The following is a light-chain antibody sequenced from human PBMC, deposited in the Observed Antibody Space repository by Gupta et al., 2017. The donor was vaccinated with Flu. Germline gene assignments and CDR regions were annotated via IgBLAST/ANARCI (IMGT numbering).Light chain of an antibody. J-gene: IGKJ1*01. CDR2: AAS. V-gene: IGKV1-39*01. CDR1: QSISSY. CDR3: QQRDSTPRT. Sequence: DIHMTQSPSSLSASVGDRVTITCRASQSISSYLNWYQQKPGKAPKLLIYAASRVQSGVPSRFSGSGSGTDFTLTISRRQPEDFATYYCQQRDSTPRTFGQGTKVEIK.